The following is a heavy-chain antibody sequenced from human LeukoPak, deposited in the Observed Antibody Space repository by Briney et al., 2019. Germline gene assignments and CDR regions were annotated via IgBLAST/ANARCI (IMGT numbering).Heavy chain of an antibody. D-gene: IGHD6-13*01. V-gene: IGHV1-8*01. CDR2: MNPNSGNT. CDR1: GYTFTSYD. J-gene: IGHJ5*02. CDR3: ASASAGSSWYYNIENRFDP. Sequence: ASVKVSCKASGYTFTSYDINWVRQATGQALEWMGWMNPNSGNTGYAQKFQGRVTMTRNTSISTAYMELSSLRSEDTAVYYCASASAGSSWYYNIENRFDPWGQGTLVTVSS.